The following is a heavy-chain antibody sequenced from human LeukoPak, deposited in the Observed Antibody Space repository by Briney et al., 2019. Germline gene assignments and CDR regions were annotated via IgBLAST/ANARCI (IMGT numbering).Heavy chain of an antibody. CDR1: GFTFSSYA. CDR3: ARRGSYSGTSGYSSSWYGEFDY. V-gene: IGHV3-30-3*01. D-gene: IGHD6-13*01. CDR2: ISYDGSNK. J-gene: IGHJ4*02. Sequence: PGGSLRLSCAASGFTFSSYAMHWVRQAPGKGLEWVAVISYDGSNKYYADSVKGRFTISRDNSKNTLYLQMNSLRAEDTAVYYCARRGSYSGTSGYSSSWYGEFDYWGQETLVTVSS.